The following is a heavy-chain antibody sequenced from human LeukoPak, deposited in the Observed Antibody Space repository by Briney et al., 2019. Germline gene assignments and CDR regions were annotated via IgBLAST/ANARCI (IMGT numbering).Heavy chain of an antibody. CDR1: GFTFTNYD. CDR2: MNPRNGNT. V-gene: IGHV1-8*01. D-gene: IGHD3-10*01. J-gene: IGHJ5*02. CDR3: VRDGEGVAISVNYWFDP. Sequence: ASVKVPCTASGFTFTNYDINWVRQATGQGLEWIGWMNPRNGNTGYAQKFQGRVTMTRDTSISTAYMELRSLRSEDTVVYYCVRDGEGVAISVNYWFDPWGQGTLVTVSS.